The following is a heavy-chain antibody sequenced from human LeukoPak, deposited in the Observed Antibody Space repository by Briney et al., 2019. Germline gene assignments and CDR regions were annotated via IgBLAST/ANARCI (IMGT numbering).Heavy chain of an antibody. D-gene: IGHD1-1*01. CDR3: ARGHSGTTGTTYVDY. J-gene: IGHJ4*02. Sequence: SETLSLTCAVYGGSFSVYYWSWIRQPPGKGLEWIGEINHSGSTNYNPSLKSRVTISVDTSKNQFSLKLSSVTAADTAVYYCARGHSGTTGTTYVDYWGQGTLVTVSS. V-gene: IGHV4-34*01. CDR2: INHSGST. CDR1: GGSFSVYY.